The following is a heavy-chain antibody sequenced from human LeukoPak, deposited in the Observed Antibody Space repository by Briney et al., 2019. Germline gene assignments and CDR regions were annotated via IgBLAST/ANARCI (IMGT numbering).Heavy chain of an antibody. D-gene: IGHD3-16*02. CDR3: ASQTITFGGVIVD. CDR2: IYYSGST. V-gene: IGHV4-59*01. Sequence: SETLSLTCTVSGGSINSYYWSWIRQPPGKGLEWIGYIYYSGSTNYNPSLKSRVTISVDTSKNQFSLKLSSVTAADTAVYYCASQTITFGGVIVDWGQGILVTVSS. CDR1: GGSINSYY. J-gene: IGHJ4*02.